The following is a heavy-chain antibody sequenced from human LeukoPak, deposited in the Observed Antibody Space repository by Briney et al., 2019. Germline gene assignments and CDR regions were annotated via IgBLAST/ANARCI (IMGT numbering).Heavy chain of an antibody. CDR1: GFTFSSQW. D-gene: IGHD1-26*01. Sequence: GGSLRLSCAASGFTFSSQWMSWVRQAPGKGLEWVANVNQGGTEKYYVDSVKGRFTISRDNAENSLYLQMNSLRAEDTAVYYCARGEEWELVDDTFDSWGQGTMVTVSS. V-gene: IGHV3-7*01. J-gene: IGHJ3*02. CDR2: VNQGGTEK. CDR3: ARGEEWELVDDTFDS.